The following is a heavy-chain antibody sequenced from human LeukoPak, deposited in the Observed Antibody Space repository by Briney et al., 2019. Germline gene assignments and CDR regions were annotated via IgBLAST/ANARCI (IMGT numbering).Heavy chain of an antibody. CDR2: ISGSGGNT. D-gene: IGHD2-15*01. CDR3: AKGFVVVVSATQLSWFDP. V-gene: IGHV3-23*01. J-gene: IGHJ5*02. Sequence: GGTLRLSCAASGFTFSSYGMSWVRQAPGKGLEWISAISGSGGNTYYADSVKGRFTISRDNSKNTLYLQMNSLRAEDTAVYYCAKGFVVVVSATQLSWFDPWGQGTLVTVSS. CDR1: GFTFSSYG.